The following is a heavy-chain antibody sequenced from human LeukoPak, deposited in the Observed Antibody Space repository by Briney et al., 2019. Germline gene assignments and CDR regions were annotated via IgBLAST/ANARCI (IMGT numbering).Heavy chain of an antibody. CDR3: ERLQYGIVFDY. J-gene: IGHJ4*02. V-gene: IGHV4-39*01. CDR1: GGSISSSSYY. CDR2: IYYSGST. D-gene: IGHD2/OR15-2a*01. Sequence: SETLSLTCTVSGGSISSSSYYWGWIRQPPGNGLEWIGIIYYSGSTYYNPSLKSRVTISVATSKNQFSRKLSSVTAADTAVYYCERLQYGIVFDYWGKGTLVTVSS.